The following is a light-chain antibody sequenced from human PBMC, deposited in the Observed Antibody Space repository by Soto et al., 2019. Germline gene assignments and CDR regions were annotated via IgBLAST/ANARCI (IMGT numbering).Light chain of an antibody. J-gene: IGKJ5*01. CDR3: QHYNSYPIT. V-gene: IGKV1-5*01. Sequence: GDRVTITCRASQTISTWMAWYQQKPGKAPKLLVYDASTLQSGVASRFSGSGSGTEFTLTISSLQPDDFATYYCQHYNSYPITFGQGTRLEIK. CDR1: QTISTW. CDR2: DAS.